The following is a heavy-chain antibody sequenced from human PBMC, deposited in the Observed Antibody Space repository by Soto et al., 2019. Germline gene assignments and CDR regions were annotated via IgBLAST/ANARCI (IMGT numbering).Heavy chain of an antibody. D-gene: IGHD6-13*01. CDR3: ASRDSSSWYYYYGMDV. CDR2: IYHSGST. CDR1: GGSISSSNW. V-gene: IGHV4-4*02. Sequence: QVQLQESGPGLVKPSGTLSLTCAVSGGSISSSNWWSWVRQPPGKGLEWIGEIYHSGSTNYNPSLKRRVTISVDKSKNQFSLKLSSVTAADTAVYYCASRDSSSWYYYYGMDVWGQGTTVTVSS. J-gene: IGHJ6*02.